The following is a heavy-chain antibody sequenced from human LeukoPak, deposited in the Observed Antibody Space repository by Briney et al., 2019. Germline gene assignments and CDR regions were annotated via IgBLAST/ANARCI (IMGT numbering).Heavy chain of an antibody. J-gene: IGHJ4*02. Sequence: GGSLRLSCAASGFTFSSYSMNWVRQAPGKGLEWVSSISSSSSYIYYADSVKGRFTISRDNAKNSLYLQMNSLRAEDTAVCYCATDWLPPQPSDYWGQGTLVTVSS. D-gene: IGHD3-9*01. CDR3: ATDWLPPQPSDY. V-gene: IGHV3-21*01. CDR2: ISSSSSYI. CDR1: GFTFSSYS.